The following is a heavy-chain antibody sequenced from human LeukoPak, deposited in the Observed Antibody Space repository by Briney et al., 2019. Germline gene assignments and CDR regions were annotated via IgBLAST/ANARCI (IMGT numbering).Heavy chain of an antibody. CDR3: ARLRDYCSVGSCSRPNWFDP. V-gene: IGHV4-61*02. J-gene: IGHJ5*02. CDR1: GGSISSGSYY. D-gene: IGHD2-15*01. Sequence: SETLSLTCTASGGSISSGSYYWSWIRQPAGKGLEWIGRIYTSGSTNYNPSLKSRVTISVDTSKNQFSLKLSSVTAADTAVYYCARLRDYCSVGSCSRPNWFDPWGQGTLVTVSS. CDR2: IYTSGST.